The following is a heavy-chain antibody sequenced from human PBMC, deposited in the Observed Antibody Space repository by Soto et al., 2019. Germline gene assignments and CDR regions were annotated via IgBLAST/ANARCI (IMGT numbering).Heavy chain of an antibody. CDR2: TKQDGSER. Sequence: EVQLVESGGGLVQPGGSLRLSCAASGFTFSAYWMSWVRQPPGKGLEWVANTKQDGSERNYVDSEKGRFTISRDNAKNSLFLQLNSLRADDTAVYYCARMHSGSYYLDYWGQGSLVTVSS. V-gene: IGHV3-7*05. J-gene: IGHJ4*02. CDR1: GFTFSAYW. CDR3: ARMHSGSYYLDY. D-gene: IGHD1-26*01.